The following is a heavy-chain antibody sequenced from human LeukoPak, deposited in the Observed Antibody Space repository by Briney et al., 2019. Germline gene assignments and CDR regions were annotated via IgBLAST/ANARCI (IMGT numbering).Heavy chain of an antibody. D-gene: IGHD3-22*01. CDR3: ARDFRYHDSSGYYSFDY. CDR2: LSGRSNSI. Sequence: GGSPRLSCAASGFTFTTYGMNWVRQAPGKGLEWVSYLSGRSNSIYYAESVKGRFPISRDNAKNSLYLQMNSLRDEDTAVYYCARDFRYHDSSGYYSFDYWGQGTLVTVSS. V-gene: IGHV3-48*02. CDR1: GFTFTTYG. J-gene: IGHJ4*02.